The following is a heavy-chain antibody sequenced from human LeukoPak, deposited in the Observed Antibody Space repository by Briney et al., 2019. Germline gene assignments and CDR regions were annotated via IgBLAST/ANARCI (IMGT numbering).Heavy chain of an antibody. CDR3: ARGDDSSGYYPYYFDY. Sequence: SETLSLTCTVSGYSISSGYYWGWIRQPPGKGLEWIGSIYRSGSTYYNPSLKSRVTISVDTSKNQFSLNLSSVTAADTAVYYCARGDDSSGYYPYYFDYWGQGTLVTVSS. J-gene: IGHJ4*02. D-gene: IGHD3-22*01. CDR2: IYRSGST. V-gene: IGHV4-38-2*02. CDR1: GYSISSGYY.